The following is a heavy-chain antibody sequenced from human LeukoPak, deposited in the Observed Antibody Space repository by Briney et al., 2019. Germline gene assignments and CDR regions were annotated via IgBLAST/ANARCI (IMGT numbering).Heavy chain of an antibody. Sequence: SETLSLTCAVYGVSFSGYYWSWIRQPPGKGLEWIGEINHSGSTNYNPSLKSRVTISVDTSKNQFSLKLSSVTAADTAVYYCAGSSSLRWGQGTLVTVSS. V-gene: IGHV4-34*01. CDR3: AGSSSLR. J-gene: IGHJ4*02. D-gene: IGHD2-15*01. CDR2: INHSGST. CDR1: GVSFSGYY.